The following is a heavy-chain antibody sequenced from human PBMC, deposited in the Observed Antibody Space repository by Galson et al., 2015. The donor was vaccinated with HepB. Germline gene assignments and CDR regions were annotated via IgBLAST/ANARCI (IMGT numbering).Heavy chain of an antibody. CDR2: ISAYNGNT. V-gene: IGHV1-18*04. CDR1: GYTFSSYG. D-gene: IGHD4-17*01. J-gene: IGHJ6*02. Sequence: SVKVSCKASGYTFSSYGISWVRQAPGQGLEWMGWISAYNGNTNYAHNFQDRVTMTTDTSTNTAYMELRSLRSDDTAVYYCARQGITVTPVNHEMDVWGQGTTVTVSS. CDR3: ARQGITVTPVNHEMDV.